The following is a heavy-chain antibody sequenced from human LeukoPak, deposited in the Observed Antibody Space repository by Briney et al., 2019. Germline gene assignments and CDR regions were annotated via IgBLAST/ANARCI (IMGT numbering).Heavy chain of an antibody. J-gene: IGHJ5*02. V-gene: IGHV4-38-2*02. D-gene: IGHD3-3*01. CDR1: GYSISSGYY. Sequence: SETLSLTCTVSGYSISSGYYWGWIRQPPGKGLEWIGSIYHSGRTFYNPSLMSRVTISIDTSKNQFSLKLSSVTAADTAVYYCARWYYDFWSGHENNWFDPWGQGTLVTVSS. CDR3: ARWYYDFWSGHENNWFDP. CDR2: IYHSGRT.